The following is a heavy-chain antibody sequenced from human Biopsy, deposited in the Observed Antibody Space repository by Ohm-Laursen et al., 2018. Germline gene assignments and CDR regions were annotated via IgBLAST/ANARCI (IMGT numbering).Heavy chain of an antibody. Sequence: SDTLSLTCTVSGESMGTYHWTWIRQPPGKGLEWIASIYYSGTTNKNPSLKSRVTISVDTSKRQFYLELSSVTAADTAIYYCARVRGGFLEWFDYWGQGTLITASS. CDR3: ARVRGGFLEWFDY. D-gene: IGHD3-3*01. CDR1: GESMGTYH. V-gene: IGHV4-59*07. J-gene: IGHJ5*01. CDR2: IYYSGTT.